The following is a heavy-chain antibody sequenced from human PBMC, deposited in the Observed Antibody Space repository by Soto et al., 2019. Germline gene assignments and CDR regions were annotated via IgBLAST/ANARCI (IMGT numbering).Heavy chain of an antibody. J-gene: IGHJ4*02. CDR1: GFTFSSSG. V-gene: IGHV3-30*03. D-gene: IGHD6-19*01. Sequence: QVQLVKSGGGVVQPGRSLRLSCAASGFTFSSSGIHWVRQAPGKGLEWVAVISYDGGNKYYVDSVKGRFTISRDNSKNTLYLQMNSLRAEDTAVYYCETDVSGWYGSREYGFWGQGTLVTVSS. CDR2: ISYDGGNK. CDR3: ETDVSGWYGSREYGF.